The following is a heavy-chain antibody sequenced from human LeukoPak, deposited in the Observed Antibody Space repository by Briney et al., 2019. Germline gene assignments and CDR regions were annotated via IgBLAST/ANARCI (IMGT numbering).Heavy chain of an antibody. Sequence: ASVKVSCKPSVYTFTDYFLHWVRQAPGQGREWMGWINPKSGGTNYTQNFQGRVTTTRDTSITTADMELSGLRSDDTAVYYCARAVAATVPDWHFDVGGGGTLVTISS. CDR3: ARAVAATVPDWHFDV. CDR1: VYTFTDYF. D-gene: IGHD1-26*01. J-gene: IGHJ2*01. CDR2: INPKSGGT. V-gene: IGHV1-2*02.